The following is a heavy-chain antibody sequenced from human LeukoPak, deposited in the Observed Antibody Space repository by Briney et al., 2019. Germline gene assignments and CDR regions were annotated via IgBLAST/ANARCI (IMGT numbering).Heavy chain of an antibody. D-gene: IGHD3-16*01. CDR1: GFTFSSYA. CDR2: VSINGGRT. V-gene: IGHV3-23*05. J-gene: IGHJ6*02. CDR3: ARLGGRYNNEWNYYYGLDV. Sequence: GGSLTLSCAASGFTFSSYAMTWVRQAPGKGLEWVSLVSINGGRTNYADSVKGRFTTSRDASKSTLFLQVDSLRAEDTAVYYCARLGGRYNNEWNYYYGLDVWGQGTSVTVSS.